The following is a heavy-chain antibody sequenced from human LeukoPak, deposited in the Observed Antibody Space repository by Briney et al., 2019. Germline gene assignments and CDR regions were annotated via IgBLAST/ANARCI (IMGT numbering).Heavy chain of an antibody. CDR1: GFTFASHA. D-gene: IGHD5-18*01. J-gene: IGHJ4*02. CDR3: GKTTVGYSSGQKPAWPVDF. CDR2: IFGSGGSP. Sequence: GGSLRLSCKASGFTFASHAIYWVRQAAGKGLEWVAGIFGSGGSPHYADSVKGRFTISRDNPRSTVYLQLNSQRDDDTAVYYCGKTTVGYSSGQKPAWPVDFWGQGTMVTVSS. V-gene: IGHV3-23*01.